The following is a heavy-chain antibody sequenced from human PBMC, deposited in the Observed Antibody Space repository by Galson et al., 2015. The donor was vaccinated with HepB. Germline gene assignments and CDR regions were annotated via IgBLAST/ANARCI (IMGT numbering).Heavy chain of an antibody. D-gene: IGHD4-17*01. Sequence: SVKVSCKASGDTFSSYAISWVRQAPGQGLEWMGRIIPILGIANYAQKFQGRVTITADKSTSTAYMELSSLRSEDTAVYYCARDAPDYGDYENAFDIWGQGTMVTVSS. CDR2: IIPILGIA. CDR1: GDTFSSYA. J-gene: IGHJ3*02. V-gene: IGHV1-69*04. CDR3: ARDAPDYGDYENAFDI.